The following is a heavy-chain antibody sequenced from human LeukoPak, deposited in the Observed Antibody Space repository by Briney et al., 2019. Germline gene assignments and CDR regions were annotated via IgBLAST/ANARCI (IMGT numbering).Heavy chain of an antibody. CDR3: ASIYGSSGYSDY. J-gene: IGHJ4*02. CDR1: GFSFSDYY. CDR2: ISSSGSYT. D-gene: IGHD3-22*01. Sequence: KPGGSLRLSCAAPGFSFSDYYMSWIRQAPGKGLEWVSYISSSGSYTNYADSVKGRFTISRDNAKNSLYLQMNSLRAEDTAVYYCASIYGSSGYSDYWGQGTLVTVSS. V-gene: IGHV3-11*06.